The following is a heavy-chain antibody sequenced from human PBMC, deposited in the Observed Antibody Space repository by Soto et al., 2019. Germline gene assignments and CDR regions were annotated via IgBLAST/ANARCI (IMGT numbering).Heavy chain of an antibody. J-gene: IGHJ6*02. CDR1: GFTFSSYA. V-gene: IGHV3-23*04. CDR2: ISGSGGST. Sequence: EVQLVESGGGLVQPGGSLRLSCAASGFTFSSYAMSWVRQAPGKGLEWVSAISGSGGSTYYADSVKGRFTISRDNSKNTLYMEMNSLRVEDTAVYYCVRGSSSPYYYGMDVWGQGTTVTVSS. D-gene: IGHD6-6*01. CDR3: VRGSSSPYYYGMDV.